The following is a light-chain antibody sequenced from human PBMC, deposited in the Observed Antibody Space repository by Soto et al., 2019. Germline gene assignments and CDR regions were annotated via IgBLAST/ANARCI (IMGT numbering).Light chain of an antibody. V-gene: IGKV1-5*01. J-gene: IGKJ1*01. CDR3: QQYNAFWT. Sequence: QMTQSAATLSASVGDRVTITCRASQSISSWLAWYQQKPGKAPKLLIYDASGLGSGVPSRFSGSGSGTEFTLTISSLQPDDFATYYCQQYNAFWTFGQGTKVDI. CDR2: DAS. CDR1: QSISSW.